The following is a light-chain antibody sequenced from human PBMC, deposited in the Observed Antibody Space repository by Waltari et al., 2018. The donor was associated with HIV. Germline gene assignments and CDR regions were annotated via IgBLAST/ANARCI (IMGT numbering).Light chain of an antibody. CDR2: DVN. CDR3: CSYAGDSVV. J-gene: IGLJ2*01. CDR1: SSDFGGYNS. Sequence: QSALTQPRSASGSHGQSVAIPCTGPSSDFGGYNSVSWYQQHPGKAPKLMLSDVNKRPSGVPDRFSGSKSGNTASLTISWLQAEDEADYYCCSYAGDSVVFGGGTKLTVL. V-gene: IGLV2-11*01.